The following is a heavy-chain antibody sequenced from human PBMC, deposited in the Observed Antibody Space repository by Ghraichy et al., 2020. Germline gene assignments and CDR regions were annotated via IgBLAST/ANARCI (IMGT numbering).Heavy chain of an antibody. CDR1: GGSISSTSYY. CDR2: IYYSGST. D-gene: IGHD2-15*01. Sequence: SETLSLTCTVSGGSISSTSYYWGWIRQPPGKGLEWIGSIYYSGSTYYNPSLKSRVTISVDTSRNQFSLKLSSVTAADTAVFYCASISRRYCSGGGCYPLDYWGQGTLVTVSS. V-gene: IGHV4-39*01. J-gene: IGHJ4*02. CDR3: ASISRRYCSGGGCYPLDY.